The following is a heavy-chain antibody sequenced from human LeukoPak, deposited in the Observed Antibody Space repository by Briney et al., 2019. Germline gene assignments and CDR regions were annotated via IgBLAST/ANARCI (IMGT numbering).Heavy chain of an antibody. D-gene: IGHD3-10*01. CDR1: GGSISSGGYY. V-gene: IGHV4-31*03. J-gene: IGHJ4*02. CDR3: ARDNRGSGSTR. Sequence: PSETLSLTCTVSGGSISSGGYYWSWIRQHPGKGLEWIGYIYYSGSTYYNPSLKSRVTISVDTSKNQFSLKLSSVTAADTAVYYCARDNRGSGSTRWGQGTLVTVSS. CDR2: IYYSGST.